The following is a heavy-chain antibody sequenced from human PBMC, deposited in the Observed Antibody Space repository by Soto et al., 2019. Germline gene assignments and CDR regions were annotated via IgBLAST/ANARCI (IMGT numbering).Heavy chain of an antibody. Sequence: QVQPQESGPGLVKPSQTLSLTCTVSGGSISSGGYYWSWIRQHPGKGLEWIGYIYYSGSTYYNPSLKSRVTISVDTSKNQFSLKLSSVTAADTAVYYCARELRFGEDYYGMDVWGQGTTVTVSS. CDR3: ARELRFGEDYYGMDV. D-gene: IGHD3-10*01. J-gene: IGHJ6*02. CDR1: GGSISSGGYY. CDR2: IYYSGST. V-gene: IGHV4-31*03.